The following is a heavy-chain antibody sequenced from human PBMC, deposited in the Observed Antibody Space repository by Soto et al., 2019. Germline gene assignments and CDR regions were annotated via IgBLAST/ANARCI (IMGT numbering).Heavy chain of an antibody. V-gene: IGHV4-59*01. CDR2: ISYSGST. CDR1: GGAISSYY. Sequence: PSATLPLTCTASGGAISSYYWIWIRQPPGKGLEWIGYISYSGSTNYNPTLKSRPTISVDTSKNQFSLKLRSVTAADTAVYYCARASPYGDYALDYWGQGTLVTVSS. J-gene: IGHJ4*02. D-gene: IGHD4-17*01. CDR3: ARASPYGDYALDY.